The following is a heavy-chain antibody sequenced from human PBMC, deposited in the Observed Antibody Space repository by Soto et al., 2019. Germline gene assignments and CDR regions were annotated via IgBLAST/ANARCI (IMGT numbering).Heavy chain of an antibody. CDR1: GYTFTSCG. CDR3: ARARPGIAVAPFDY. CDR2: ISAYNGNT. V-gene: IGHV1-18*04. D-gene: IGHD6-19*01. J-gene: IGHJ4*02. Sequence: ASVKVSCKASGYTFTSCGISWVRQAPGQGLEWMGWISAYNGNTNYAQKLQGRVTMTTDTSTSTAYMELRSLRSDDTAVYYCARARPGIAVAPFDYWGQGTLVTVSS.